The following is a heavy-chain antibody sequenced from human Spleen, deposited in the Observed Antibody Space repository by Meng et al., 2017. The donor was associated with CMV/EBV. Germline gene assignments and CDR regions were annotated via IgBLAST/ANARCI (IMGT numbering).Heavy chain of an antibody. CDR2: ISSSSSYI. Sequence: GGSLRLSCAASGFTFSSYSMNWVRQAPGKGLEWVSSISSSSSYIYYADSVKGRFTISRDNSKNSLYLQMNSLRAEDTALYYCAKDRGSSGSWSSGYFDYWGQGTLVTVSS. CDR1: GFTFSSYS. V-gene: IGHV3-21*04. CDR3: AKDRGSSGSWSSGYFDY. D-gene: IGHD1-26*01. J-gene: IGHJ4*02.